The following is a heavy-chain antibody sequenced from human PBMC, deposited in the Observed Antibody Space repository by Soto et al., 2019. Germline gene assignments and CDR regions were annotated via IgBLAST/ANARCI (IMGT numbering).Heavy chain of an antibody. CDR3: ARTVMVRPTMDYYYGMDV. CDR2: IDWDDDK. CDR1: GFSLSTSGMC. D-gene: IGHD3-22*01. Sequence: SGPTLVNPTQTLTLTCTFSGFSLSTSGMCVSWIRQPPGKAPEWLALIDWDDDKYYSTSLKTRLTISKDTSKNQVVLTMTNMDPVDTATYYCARTVMVRPTMDYYYGMDVWGQGTTVTVS. V-gene: IGHV2-70*01. J-gene: IGHJ6*02.